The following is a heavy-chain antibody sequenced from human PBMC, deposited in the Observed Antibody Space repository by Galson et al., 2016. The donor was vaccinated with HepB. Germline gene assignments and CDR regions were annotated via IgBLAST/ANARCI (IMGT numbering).Heavy chain of an antibody. J-gene: IGHJ4*02. CDR3: ARLTGGQYFDY. D-gene: IGHD3-9*01. CDR1: GESISSGTW. V-gene: IGHV4-4*02. CDR2: IFHSGTT. Sequence: SETLSLTCEVSGESISSGTWWSWVRQPPGKGLEWIGEIFHSGTTNYSPSLNSRVTISLDKSKNQFSLKLAYVSAADTAVYYCARLTGGQYFDYWGQGTLVTVSS.